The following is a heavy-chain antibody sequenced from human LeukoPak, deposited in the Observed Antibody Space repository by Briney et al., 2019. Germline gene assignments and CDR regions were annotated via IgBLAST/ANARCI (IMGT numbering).Heavy chain of an antibody. CDR1: GGSISSSSYY. V-gene: IGHV4-39*01. J-gene: IGHJ1*01. CDR3: ARSYCSSSCYAGGYFQR. CDR2: IYYSGST. D-gene: IGHD2-2*01. Sequence: SETLSLTCTVSGGSISSSSYYWGWVRQPPGKGLEWLGSIYYSGSTYYNPSLKSRVTISVDTSKNEFSLKLSSVTAADTAIYYLARSYCSSSCYAGGYFQRWGQGTLVTVSS.